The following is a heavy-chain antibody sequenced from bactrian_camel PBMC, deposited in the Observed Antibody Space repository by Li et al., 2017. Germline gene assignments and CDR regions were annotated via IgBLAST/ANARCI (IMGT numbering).Heavy chain of an antibody. CDR2: IGPDGST. Sequence: HVQLVESGGGSVQAGGSLRLSCATSGNSVSNYCMAWFRQAPGKEREGVASIGPDGSTSYADDVKGRFTISKDKAKETIYLQMNSPKPEDTAMYSCKTMAPPGGRGICYNYRGRGTQVTVS. CDR1: GNSVSNYC. J-gene: IGHJ4*01. V-gene: IGHV3S53*01. CDR3: KTMAPPGGRGICYNY. D-gene: IGHD3*01.